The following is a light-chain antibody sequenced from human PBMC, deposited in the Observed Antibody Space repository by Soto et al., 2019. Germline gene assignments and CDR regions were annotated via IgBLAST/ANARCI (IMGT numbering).Light chain of an antibody. CDR1: QSISSY. CDR2: AAS. Sequence: DIQMTQSPSSLSASVGDRVTITCRASQSISSYLNWYQQKPGKAPKLLIYAASSLQSGVPSRSSGSGSGTDFTLTISSLQPEDFATYYCQQSYSTPRITFGPGTKVDIK. V-gene: IGKV1-39*01. J-gene: IGKJ3*01. CDR3: QQSYSTPRIT.